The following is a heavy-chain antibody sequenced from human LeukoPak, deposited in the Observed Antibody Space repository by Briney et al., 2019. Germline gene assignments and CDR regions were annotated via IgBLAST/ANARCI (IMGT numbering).Heavy chain of an antibody. CDR2: INAGNGNT. D-gene: IGHD1-1*01. J-gene: IGHJ6*02. CDR1: GYTFTSYA. Sequence: SSVKVSCKASGYTFTSYAMHWVRQAPGQRLEWMGWINAGNGNTKYSQKFQGRVTITRDTSASTAYMELSSLRSEDTAVYYCARDLEGPGTGTPYGMDIWGQGTTVTVSS. V-gene: IGHV1-3*01. CDR3: ARDLEGPGTGTPYGMDI.